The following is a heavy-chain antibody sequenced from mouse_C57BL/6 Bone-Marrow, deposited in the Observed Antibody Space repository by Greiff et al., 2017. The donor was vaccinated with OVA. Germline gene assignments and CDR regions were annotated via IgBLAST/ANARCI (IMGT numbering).Heavy chain of an antibody. J-gene: IGHJ2*01. Sequence: EVKVVESGGDLVKPGGSLKLSCAASGFTFSSYGMSWVRQTPDKRLEWVATISSGGSYTYYPDSVKGRFTISRDNAKNTLYLQMSSLKSEDTAMYYCARHSSYYYGFDYWGQGTTLTVSS. CDR2: ISSGGSYT. CDR1: GFTFSSYG. V-gene: IGHV5-6*01. CDR3: ARHSSYYYGFDY. D-gene: IGHD1-1*01.